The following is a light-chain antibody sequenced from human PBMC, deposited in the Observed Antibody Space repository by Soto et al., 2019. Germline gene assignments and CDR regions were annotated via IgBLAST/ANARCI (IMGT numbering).Light chain of an antibody. CDR1: QSVSSN. J-gene: IGKJ1*01. CDR2: GAS. CDR3: QQYNNWWT. V-gene: IGKV3-15*01. Sequence: EIVMTQSPATLSVSPGERATLSCRASQSVSSNLAWYQQKPGQAPRLLIYGASTRATGIPARFSGSGSGTEFTLTISSLQSEDFAVSYCQQYNNWWTSGQGTKVEIK.